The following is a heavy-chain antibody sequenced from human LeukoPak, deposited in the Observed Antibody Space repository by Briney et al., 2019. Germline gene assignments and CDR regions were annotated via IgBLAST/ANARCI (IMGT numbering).Heavy chain of an antibody. Sequence: PGGSLRLSCAASGFTFSSFAMSWVRQAPRKGLEWVSTISGSGGSTYYADSVKGRFTISRDNSKNTLYLHMNSLRAEDTAVYYCAKESLYDSSSDSWGPGTLVTVSS. J-gene: IGHJ5*01. V-gene: IGHV3-23*01. CDR2: ISGSGGST. CDR1: GFTFSSFA. CDR3: AKESLYDSSSDS. D-gene: IGHD3-22*01.